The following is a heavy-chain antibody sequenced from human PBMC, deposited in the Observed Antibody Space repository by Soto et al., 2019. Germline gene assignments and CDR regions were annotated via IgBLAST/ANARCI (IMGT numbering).Heavy chain of an antibody. CDR2: FDPEDGET. D-gene: IGHD6-19*01. J-gene: IGHJ5*02. V-gene: IGHV1-24*01. CDR1: GYTLTELS. Sequence: ASVKVSCKVSGYTLTELSMHWVRQAPGKGLEWMGGFDPEDGETIYAQKFQGRVTMTEDTSTDTAYMELSSLRSEDTAVYYCATLEGIAVAGHNWFDPWGQGTLVTVSS. CDR3: ATLEGIAVAGHNWFDP.